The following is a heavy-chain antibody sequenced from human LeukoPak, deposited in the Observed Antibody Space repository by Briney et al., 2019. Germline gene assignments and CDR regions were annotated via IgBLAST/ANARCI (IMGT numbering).Heavy chain of an antibody. CDR3: ARSVWSRAFDI. CDR2: IYHSGST. V-gene: IGHV4-30-2*01. Sequence: SETLSLTCAVSGGSISSGGYSGSWIRQPPGKGLEWIGYIYHSGSTYYNPSIKSRVTISVDTSKNQFSLKLSSVTAADTAVYYCARSVWSRAFDIWGQGTMVTVSS. J-gene: IGHJ3*02. D-gene: IGHD3-3*01. CDR1: GGSISSGGYS.